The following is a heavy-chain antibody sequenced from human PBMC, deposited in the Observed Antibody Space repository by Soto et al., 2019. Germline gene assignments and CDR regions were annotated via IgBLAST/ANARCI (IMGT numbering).Heavy chain of an antibody. Sequence: AGGSLRLSCVASGFTFSSYAMNWVRQAPGKGLEWVSAISGSGGSTYYAVSVRGRFTISRDNSKNTLYLQMNSLRAEDTAVYYCATPFYYGSSGYYYYIAMDVWGQGTTVTVSS. J-gene: IGHJ6*02. D-gene: IGHD3-22*01. V-gene: IGHV3-23*01. CDR3: ATPFYYGSSGYYYYIAMDV. CDR1: GFTFSSYA. CDR2: ISGSGGST.